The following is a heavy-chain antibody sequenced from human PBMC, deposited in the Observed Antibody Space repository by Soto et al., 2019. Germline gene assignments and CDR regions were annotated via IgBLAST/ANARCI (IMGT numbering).Heavy chain of an antibody. J-gene: IGHJ4*02. D-gene: IGHD1-26*01. V-gene: IGHV1-18*01. Sequence: QVQLGQSGAEVKKPGASVKVSCKASGYTFTSYGIIWVRQAPGQGLEWMGWISAYNGNTHYAQKLQGRVTMTTDTSTSTAYRELRSLRSDDTAVYYCARDRGSYALDYWGQGTLVTVSS. CDR1: GYTFTSYG. CDR3: ARDRGSYALDY. CDR2: ISAYNGNT.